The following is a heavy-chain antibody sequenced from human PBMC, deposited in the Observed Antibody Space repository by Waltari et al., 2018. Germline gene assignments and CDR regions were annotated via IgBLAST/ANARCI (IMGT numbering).Heavy chain of an antibody. V-gene: IGHV4-4*07. CDR3: ARDGSYYDYVWGSYPT. CDR1: GGSISSYY. J-gene: IGHJ5*02. CDR2: IYTSGST. Sequence: QVQLQESGPGLVKPSETLSLTCTVSGGSISSYYWSWIRQPAGQGLEWIGRIYTSGSTNYNPALKSRVTMSVETSKNQFSLKLNSVTAADTAVYYCARDGSYYDYVWGSYPTWGQGTLVTVSS. D-gene: IGHD3-16*02.